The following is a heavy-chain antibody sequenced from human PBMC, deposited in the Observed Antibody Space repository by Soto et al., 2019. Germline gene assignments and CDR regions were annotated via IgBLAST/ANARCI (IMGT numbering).Heavy chain of an antibody. Sequence: SETLSLTGTVSGGSISRSSYSWGWIRQPPGKGLEWIGTIYYSGSTYYNPSLKSRVTISVDTSKNQFSLKLSSVTAADTAVYYCATRQGGSYNWFDPWGQGTLVPVPS. CDR2: IYYSGST. D-gene: IGHD2-15*01. J-gene: IGHJ5*02. V-gene: IGHV4-39*01. CDR1: GGSISRSSYS. CDR3: ATRQGGSYNWFDP.